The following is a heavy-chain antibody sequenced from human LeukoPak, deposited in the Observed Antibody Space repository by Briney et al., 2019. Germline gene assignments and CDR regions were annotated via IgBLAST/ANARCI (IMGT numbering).Heavy chain of an antibody. D-gene: IGHD6-19*01. CDR1: GFTVSSNY. V-gene: IGHV3-53*01. CDR3: ARALFYSSGWYH. Sequence: PGGSLRLSCAASGFTVSSNYMSWVRQAPGKGLEWVSVIYSGGSTYYADSVKGRFTISRDNSKNTLYLQMNSLRAEDTAVCYCARALFYSSGWYHWGQGTLVTVSS. J-gene: IGHJ5*02. CDR2: IYSGGST.